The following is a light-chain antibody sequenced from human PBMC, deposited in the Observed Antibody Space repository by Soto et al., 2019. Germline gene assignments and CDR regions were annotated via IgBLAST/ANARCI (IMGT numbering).Light chain of an antibody. CDR1: QSISNW. CDR3: QHYNSYSIT. V-gene: IGKV1-5*03. Sequence: EIQMTQSPSTLSASVGDRVTITCRASQSISNWLAWYQQKPGKAPKLLIYKASSLESGVPSRFSGSGSGTEFTLTISSLQPDDFATYHCQHYNSYSITFGQGTRLQIK. CDR2: KAS. J-gene: IGKJ5*01.